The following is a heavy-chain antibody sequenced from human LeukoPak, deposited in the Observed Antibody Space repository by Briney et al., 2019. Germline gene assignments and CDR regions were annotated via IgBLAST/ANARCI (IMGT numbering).Heavy chain of an antibody. CDR2: IYYSGST. CDR1: GGSISSSSYY. V-gene: IGHV4-39*01. Sequence: SETLSLTCTVSGGSISSSSYYWGWIRQPPGKGLDWIGSIYYSGSTYYNPSLKSRVTISVDTSKNQFSLKLSSVTAADTAVYYCARGGVVVVPKTLYYYGMDVWGQGTTVTVSS. CDR3: ARGGVVVVPKTLYYYGMDV. J-gene: IGHJ6*02. D-gene: IGHD2-15*01.